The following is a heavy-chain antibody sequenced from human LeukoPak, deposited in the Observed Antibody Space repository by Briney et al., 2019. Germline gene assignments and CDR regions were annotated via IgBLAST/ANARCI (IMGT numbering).Heavy chain of an antibody. CDR2: ISGSGGST. D-gene: IGHD7-27*01. V-gene: IGHV3-23*01. Sequence: GGSLRFSCAASGFTFSSYAMSWVRQAPGKGLEWVSAISGSGGSTYYADSVKGRFTISRDNSKNTLYLQMNSLRAEDTAVYYCAKVLNWGTYYFDYWGQGTLVTVSS. CDR3: AKVLNWGTYYFDY. J-gene: IGHJ4*02. CDR1: GFTFSSYA.